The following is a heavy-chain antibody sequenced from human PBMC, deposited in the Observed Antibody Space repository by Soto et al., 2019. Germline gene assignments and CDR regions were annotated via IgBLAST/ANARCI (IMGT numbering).Heavy chain of an antibody. Sequence: QVQLVESGGGVVQPGRSLRLSCAASGFTFSSYGMHWVRQAPGKGLERVAVIWYDGSNKYYADSVKGRFTISRDNSKNTLYLQMNSLRAEDTAVYYCARDHTEYCSGGSCYWFDPWGQGTLVTVSS. CDR1: GFTFSSYG. CDR3: ARDHTEYCSGGSCYWFDP. V-gene: IGHV3-33*01. D-gene: IGHD2-15*01. CDR2: IWYDGSNK. J-gene: IGHJ5*02.